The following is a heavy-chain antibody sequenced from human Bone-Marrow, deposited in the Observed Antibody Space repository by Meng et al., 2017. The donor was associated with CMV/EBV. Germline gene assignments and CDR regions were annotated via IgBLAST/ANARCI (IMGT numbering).Heavy chain of an antibody. J-gene: IGHJ4*02. Sequence: ASVKVSCKTSGYTFTSYDINWVRQATGQGLEWMGWMNPNTGNTGVAQKFQDRVTMTRDTSITTAYMELSSLRSEDTAVYYCARGGGTVRFLEYLKYWGPGNRVNGAS. V-gene: IGHV1-8*01. CDR2: MNPNTGNT. D-gene: IGHD3-3*01. CDR3: ARGGGTVRFLEYLKY. CDR1: GYTFTSYD.